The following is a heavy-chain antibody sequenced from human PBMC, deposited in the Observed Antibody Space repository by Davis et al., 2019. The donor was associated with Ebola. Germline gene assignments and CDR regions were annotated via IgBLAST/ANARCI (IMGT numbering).Heavy chain of an antibody. J-gene: IGHJ4*02. V-gene: IGHV3-30*03. Sequence: GESLKISCAASGFTFSSYGMHWVRQAPGKGLEWVAVISYGGSNKYYADSVKGRFTISRDNSKNTLYLQMNSLRAEDTAVYYCSSPNFDYWGQGTLVTVSS. CDR2: ISYGGSNK. CDR3: SSPNFDY. CDR1: GFTFSSYG.